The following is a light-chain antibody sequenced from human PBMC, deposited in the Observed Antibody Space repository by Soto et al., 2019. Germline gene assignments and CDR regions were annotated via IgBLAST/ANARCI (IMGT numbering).Light chain of an antibody. V-gene: IGKV1-6*01. CDR2: AAS. CDR3: QQYGNSRT. J-gene: IGKJ5*01. Sequence: AIQMTQSPSSLSASVGDRVTITCRASQGIRNDLGWYQQKPGKAPKLLIYAASSLQSGVPSRFSGSGSGTDFTLTISSLQPEDFAVYYCQQYGNSRTFGQGTRLEIK. CDR1: QGIRND.